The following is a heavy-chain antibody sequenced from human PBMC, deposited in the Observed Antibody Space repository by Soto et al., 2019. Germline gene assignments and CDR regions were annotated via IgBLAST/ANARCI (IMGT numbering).Heavy chain of an antibody. CDR1: GFTFSSYV. Sequence: PGGSLRLPCAASGFTFSSYVMHWVRQAPGKGLEWVAVISYDGSNKYYADSVRGRFTISRDNSKHTLFLQMNSLRPEDTAVYYCAKDLEGYCSSTSCYTYFGLDVWGQGTTVTVSS. CDR3: AKDLEGYCSSTSCYTYFGLDV. D-gene: IGHD2-2*01. V-gene: IGHV3-30*18. CDR2: ISYDGSNK. J-gene: IGHJ6*02.